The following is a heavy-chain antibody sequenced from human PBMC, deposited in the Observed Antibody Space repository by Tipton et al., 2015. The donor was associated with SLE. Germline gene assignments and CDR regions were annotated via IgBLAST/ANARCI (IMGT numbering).Heavy chain of an antibody. J-gene: IGHJ6*03. V-gene: IGHV4-39*07. CDR3: ASLQLASYFMDV. Sequence: TLSLTCTVSGGSISSSSYYWGWIRQPPGKGLEWIGSIYYSGSTNYNPSLKSRVTISVDTSKNQFSLKLSSVTASDTAVYYCASLQLASYFMDVWGKGTTVTVSS. CDR1: GGSISSSSYY. CDR2: IYYSGST. D-gene: IGHD6-13*01.